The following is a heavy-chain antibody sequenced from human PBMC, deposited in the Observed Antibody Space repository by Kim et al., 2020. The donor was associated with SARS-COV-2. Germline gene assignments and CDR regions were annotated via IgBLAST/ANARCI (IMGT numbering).Heavy chain of an antibody. J-gene: IGHJ4*01. CDR1: GYNFDHDW. Sequence: GESLKISCQGSGYNFDHDWIAWVRLVPGKGLEWMGSIFPGDSDTTYSTPFRGQVPISADNSLDTAYLQWGSLKASDSAPYFCARRFGAHYYFDFWRHVPL. CDR2: IFPGDSDT. D-gene: IGHD3-16*01. CDR3: ARRFGAHYYFDF. V-gene: IGHV5-51*01.